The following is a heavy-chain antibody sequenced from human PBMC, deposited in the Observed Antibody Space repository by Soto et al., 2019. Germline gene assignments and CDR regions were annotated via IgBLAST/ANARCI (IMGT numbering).Heavy chain of an antibody. CDR1: GYTFTSYG. Sequence: ASVKVSCKASGYTFTSYGISWVRQAPGQGLEWMGWISAYNGNTNYAQKLQGRVTMTTDTSTSTAYMELRSLRSDDTAVYYCARELLLPPPVRGVIINYGMDVWGQGTTVTVSS. CDR3: ARELLLPPPVRGVIINYGMDV. D-gene: IGHD3-10*01. J-gene: IGHJ6*02. V-gene: IGHV1-18*01. CDR2: ISAYNGNT.